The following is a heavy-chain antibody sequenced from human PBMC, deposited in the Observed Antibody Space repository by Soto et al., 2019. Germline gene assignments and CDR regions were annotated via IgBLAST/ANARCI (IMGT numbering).Heavy chain of an antibody. CDR1: GFTVSSNY. V-gene: IGHV3-66*01. CDR3: AREATYVPYLGY. CDR2: IYSGGST. J-gene: IGHJ4*02. D-gene: IGHD7-27*01. Sequence: EVQLVESGGDLVQHGGSLRLSCAASGFTVSSNYMRWVRQAPGKGLEWVSVIYSGGSTYYADSVKGRFTISRDNSKNTVYLQMNSLRAEDTALYYCAREATYVPYLGYWGQGTLVTVSS.